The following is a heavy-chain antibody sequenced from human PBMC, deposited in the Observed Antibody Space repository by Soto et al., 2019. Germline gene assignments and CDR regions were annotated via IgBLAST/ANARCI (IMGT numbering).Heavy chain of an antibody. CDR2: ISSSSSYI. CDR1: GFTFSSYS. J-gene: IGHJ3*02. D-gene: IGHD3-22*01. V-gene: IGHV3-21*01. Sequence: EVQLVESGGGLVKPGGSLRLSCAASGFTFSSYSMNWVRQAPGKGLEWVSSISSSSSYIYYADSVKGRCTISRDNAKNSLYLQMNSLRAEVTAVYYCARGYHYYDSSGYDKWDAFDIWGQGTMVTVSS. CDR3: ARGYHYYDSSGYDKWDAFDI.